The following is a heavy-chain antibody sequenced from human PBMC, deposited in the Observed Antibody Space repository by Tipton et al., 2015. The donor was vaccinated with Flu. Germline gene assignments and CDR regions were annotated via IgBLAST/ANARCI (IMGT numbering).Heavy chain of an antibody. D-gene: IGHD2-15*01. J-gene: IGHJ6*02. Sequence: GSLRLSCAASGFTFSSYEMNWVRQAPGKGLEWVSYISSSGSTIYYADSVKGRFTISRDNAKNSLYLQMNSLRAEDTAVYYCARENGSGGEYGMDVWGQGTTVTVSS. CDR1: GFTFSSYE. CDR2: ISSSGSTI. V-gene: IGHV3-48*03. CDR3: ARENGSGGEYGMDV.